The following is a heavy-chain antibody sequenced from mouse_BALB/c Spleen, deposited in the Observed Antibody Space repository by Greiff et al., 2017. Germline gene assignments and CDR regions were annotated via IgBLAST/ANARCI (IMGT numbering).Heavy chain of an antibody. CDR3: ARVYYGSSLAY. J-gene: IGHJ3*01. V-gene: IGHV14-3*02. D-gene: IGHD1-1*01. CDR2: IDPANGNT. CDR1: GFNIKDTY. Sequence: VQLQQSGAELVKPGASVKLSCTASGFNIKDTYMHWVKQRPEQGLEWIGRIDPANGNTKYDPKFQGKATITADTSSNTAYLQLSSLTSEDTAVYYCARVYYGSSLAYWGQGTLVTVSA.